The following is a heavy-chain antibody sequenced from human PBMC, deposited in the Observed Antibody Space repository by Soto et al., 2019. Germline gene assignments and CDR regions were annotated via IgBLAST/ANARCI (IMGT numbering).Heavy chain of an antibody. CDR3: ARRIMITFGGVIANDY. CDR1: GYTFTGYY. Sequence: ASVKVSCKASGYTFTGYYMHWVRQAPGQGLEWMGWINPNSGGTNYAQKFQGRVTMTRDTSISTAYMELSRLRSDDTAVYYCARRIMITFGGVIANDYWGQGTLVTVSS. J-gene: IGHJ4*02. CDR2: INPNSGGT. D-gene: IGHD3-16*02. V-gene: IGHV1-2*02.